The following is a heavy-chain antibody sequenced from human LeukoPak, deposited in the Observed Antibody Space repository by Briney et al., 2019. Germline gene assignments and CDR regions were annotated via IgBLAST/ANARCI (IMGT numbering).Heavy chain of an antibody. CDR2: IYYTGNN. CDR3: ARIFLGYSTGWYFDY. V-gene: IGHV4-28*06. J-gene: IGHJ4*02. Sequence: SSETLSLTCAVSGYSISSTNWWGWIRQPPGKGLEWIGYIYYTGNNNYNPSLKSRVTMSVDTSKNQFSLNLSSVTALDTAVYHCARIFLGYSTGWYFDYWGRGTLVTVSS. D-gene: IGHD6-19*01. CDR1: GYSISSTNW.